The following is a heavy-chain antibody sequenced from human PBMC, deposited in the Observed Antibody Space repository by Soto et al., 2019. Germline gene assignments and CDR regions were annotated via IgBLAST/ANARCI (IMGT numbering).Heavy chain of an antibody. Sequence: GGSLRLSCAASGFTFSSYEMNWVRQAPGKGLEWVSYISSSGSTIYYADSVKGRFTISRDNAKNSLYLQMNSLRAEHTAVYYCAREVRVTYYYYYGMDVWGQGTTVTVSS. CDR3: AREVRVTYYYYYGMDV. V-gene: IGHV3-48*03. J-gene: IGHJ6*02. D-gene: IGHD3-10*01. CDR2: ISSSGSTI. CDR1: GFTFSSYE.